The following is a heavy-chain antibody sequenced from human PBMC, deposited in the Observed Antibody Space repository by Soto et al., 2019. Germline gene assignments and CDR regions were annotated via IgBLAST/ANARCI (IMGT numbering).Heavy chain of an antibody. CDR2: ISGSGSPI. CDR3: VRYCGTTLCNGVATRTFDY. Sequence: GGSLRLSCAGYGFTFSPYSMNWVRQAPGKGLEWIAFISGSGSPIYYADSVEGRFTISRDNAKSSLYLQMNSLSDGDTAVYYCVRYCGTTLCNGVATRTFDYWGQGTLVTVSS. V-gene: IGHV3-48*02. CDR1: GFTFSPYS. D-gene: IGHD5-12*01. J-gene: IGHJ4*02.